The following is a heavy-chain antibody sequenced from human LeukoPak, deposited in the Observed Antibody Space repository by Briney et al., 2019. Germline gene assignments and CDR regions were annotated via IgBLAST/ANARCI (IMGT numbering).Heavy chain of an antibody. CDR1: GFSVSSKY. V-gene: IGHV3-23*01. J-gene: IGHJ4*02. CDR3: AKDDVVPAAFSSGYY. CDR2: ISGSGGST. Sequence: GGSLRLSCAASGFSVSSKYMSWVRQAPGKGLEWVSAISGSGGSTYYADSVKGRFTISRDNSKNTLYLQMNSLRAEDTAVYYCAKDDVVPAAFSSGYYWGQGTLVTVSS. D-gene: IGHD2-2*01.